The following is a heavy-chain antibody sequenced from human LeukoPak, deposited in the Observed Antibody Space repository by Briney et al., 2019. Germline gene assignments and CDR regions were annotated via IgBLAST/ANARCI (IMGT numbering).Heavy chain of an antibody. CDR2: IYYSGST. CDR1: GGSISSYY. J-gene: IGHJ4*02. V-gene: IGHV4-59*01. D-gene: IGHD3-10*01. CDR3: ARLPRFGYYGWGTLFDY. Sequence: SETLSLTCTVSGGSISSYYWSWIRQPPGKGLEWIGYIYYSGSTNYNPSLTSRVTISVDTSKNQFSLKLSSVTAADTAVYYCARLPRFGYYGWGTLFDYWGQGTLVTVSS.